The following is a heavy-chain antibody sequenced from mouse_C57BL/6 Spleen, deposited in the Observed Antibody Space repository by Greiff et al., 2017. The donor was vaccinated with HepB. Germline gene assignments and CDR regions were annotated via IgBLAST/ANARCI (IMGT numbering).Heavy chain of an antibody. CDR1: GYAFSSSW. CDR3: ARSGSNGYFDV. Sequence: QVQLKQSGPELVKPGASVKISCKASGYAFSSSWMNWVKQRPGKGLEWIGRIYPGDGDTNYNGKFKGKATLTADKSSSTAYMQLSSLTSEDSAVYFCARSGSNGYFDVWGTGTTVTVSS. CDR2: IYPGDGDT. V-gene: IGHV1-82*01. D-gene: IGHD2-5*01. J-gene: IGHJ1*03.